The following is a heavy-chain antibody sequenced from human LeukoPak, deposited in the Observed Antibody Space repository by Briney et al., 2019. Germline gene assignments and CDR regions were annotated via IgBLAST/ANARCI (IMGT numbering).Heavy chain of an antibody. J-gene: IGHJ6*03. Sequence: SETLSLTCTVSGDSISSYYWSWIRQPAGKGLEWIGRIYISGSSNYNPSLNGRVSISRDTTKNLFSLRLRSVTAADTAVYFCARGRVSSSTWYSTYYSYFYMDVWGKGTTVTISS. CDR2: IYISGSS. V-gene: IGHV4-4*07. CDR3: ARGRVSSSTWYSTYYSYFYMDV. CDR1: GDSISSYY. D-gene: IGHD1-1*01.